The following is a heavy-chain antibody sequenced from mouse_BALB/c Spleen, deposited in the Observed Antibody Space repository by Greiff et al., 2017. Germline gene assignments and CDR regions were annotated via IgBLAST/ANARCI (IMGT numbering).Heavy chain of an antibody. D-gene: IGHD2-2*01. V-gene: IGHV5-12-2*01. CDR1: GFTFSSYT. CDR3: ARHGGYDEGYYFDY. J-gene: IGHJ2*01. Sequence: EVKVVESGGGLVQPGGSLKLSCAASGFTFSSYTMSWVRQTPEKRLEWVAYISNGGGSTYYPDTVKGRFTITRDNAKNTLYLQMSSLKSEDTAMYYGARHGGYDEGYYFDYWGQGTTLTVSS. CDR2: ISNGGGST.